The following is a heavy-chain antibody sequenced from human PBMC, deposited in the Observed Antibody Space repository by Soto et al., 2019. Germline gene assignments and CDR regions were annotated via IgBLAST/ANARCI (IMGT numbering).Heavy chain of an antibody. CDR3: AKRRGAGGQFDY. Sequence: DVQLLESGGGLVQPEGSLRLSCAASGFTFSSYAMGWVRQGPGKGLEWVAGVSIGGRTHYADSVRGRITISRDNSKNTLSLQMNRLAAEDSAVYFCAKRRGAGGQFDYWGQGALVTVSS. CDR2: VSIGGRT. V-gene: IGHV3-23*01. D-gene: IGHD2-15*01. CDR1: GFTFSSYA. J-gene: IGHJ4*02.